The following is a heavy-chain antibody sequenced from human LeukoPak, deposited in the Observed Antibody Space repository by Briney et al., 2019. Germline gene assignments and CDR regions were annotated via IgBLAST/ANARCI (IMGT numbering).Heavy chain of an antibody. D-gene: IGHD6-13*01. V-gene: IGHV1-2*02. CDR1: GYTFTGYY. J-gene: IGHJ5*02. Sequence: ASVKVSCKASGYTFTGYYMHWVRQAPGQGLEWMGWINPNSGGTNYAQKFQGRVTMTRDTSNSTAYMELSRLRSDDTAVYYCARGSLAAAGPNWFDPWGQGTLVTVSS. CDR3: ARGSLAAAGPNWFDP. CDR2: INPNSGGT.